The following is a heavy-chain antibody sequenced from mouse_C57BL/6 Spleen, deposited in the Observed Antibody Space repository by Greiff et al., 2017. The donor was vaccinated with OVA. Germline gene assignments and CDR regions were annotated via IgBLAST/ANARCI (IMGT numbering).Heavy chain of an antibody. J-gene: IGHJ1*03. CDR3: ARGWGWYFDV. CDR2: IDPSDSYT. CDR1: GYTFTSYW. V-gene: IGHV1-59*01. Sequence: VQLQQPGAELVRPGTSVKLSCKASGYTFTSYWMHWVKQRPGQGLEWIGVIDPSDSYTNYNQKFKGKATLTVDTSSSTAYMQLSSLTSEDSAVYYCARGWGWYFDVGGTGTTVTVSS.